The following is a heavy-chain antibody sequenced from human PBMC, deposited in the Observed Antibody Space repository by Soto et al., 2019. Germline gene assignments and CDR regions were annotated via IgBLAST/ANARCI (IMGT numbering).Heavy chain of an antibody. CDR1: GFSFSSHG. Sequence: QVQLVESGGGVVQPGRSLRLSCAASGFSFSSHGMHWVRQAPGKGLEWVAGVWYDASNKYYLDSVKGRFTISRDNSKNTLDVQMNSLRAEETAVYFWAREVWTEDRQILDFWGQGTIVTVSS. J-gene: IGHJ4*02. V-gene: IGHV3-33*01. CDR3: AREVWTEDRQILDF. CDR2: VWYDASNK. D-gene: IGHD2-21*01.